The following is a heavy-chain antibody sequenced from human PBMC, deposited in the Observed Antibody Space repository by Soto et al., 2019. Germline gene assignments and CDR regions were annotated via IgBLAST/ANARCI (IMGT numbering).Heavy chain of an antibody. D-gene: IGHD3-22*01. Sequence: GGSLRLSCAASGFTFSSYGMHWVRQAPGKGLEWVAVISYDGSNKYYADSVKGRFTISRDNSKNTLYLQMNSLRAEDTAVYYCAKVESYDSSGYYSSGFDYWGQGTLVTVSS. CDR1: GFTFSSYG. J-gene: IGHJ4*02. CDR2: ISYDGSNK. CDR3: AKVESYDSSGYYSSGFDY. V-gene: IGHV3-30*18.